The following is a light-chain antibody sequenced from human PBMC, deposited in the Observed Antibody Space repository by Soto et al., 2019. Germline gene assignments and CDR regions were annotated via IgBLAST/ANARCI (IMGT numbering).Light chain of an antibody. CDR1: SSDVGGYKY. Sequence: QSALTQPASVSGSPGQSITISCTGTSSDVGGYKYVSWYQQHPDKAPKLIIFEVSNRPSGVSNRFSGSKSGNAASLTISGLQAEDEADYYCSSYTISSTLVFGGGTKLTVL. CDR3: SSYTISSTLV. CDR2: EVS. J-gene: IGLJ2*01. V-gene: IGLV2-14*01.